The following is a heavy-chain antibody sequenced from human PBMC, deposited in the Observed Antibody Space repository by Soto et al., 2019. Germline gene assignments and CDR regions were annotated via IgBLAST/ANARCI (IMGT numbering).Heavy chain of an antibody. CDR1: GGSFSGYY. Sequence: QVQLQQWGAGLLKRSETLSLTCAVYGGSFSGYYWSWIRQPPGKGLEWIGEINHSGSTNYNPSLKSRVTISVDTSKNQFSLKLSSVTAADTAVYYCARGYRDWFDPWGQGTLVTVSS. CDR2: INHSGST. J-gene: IGHJ5*02. V-gene: IGHV4-34*01. CDR3: ARGYRDWFDP.